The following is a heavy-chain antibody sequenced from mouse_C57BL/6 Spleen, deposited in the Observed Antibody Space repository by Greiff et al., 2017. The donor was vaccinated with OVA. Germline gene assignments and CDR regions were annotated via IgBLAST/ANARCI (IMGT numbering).Heavy chain of an antibody. CDR3: ARQGGNYEAMDY. CDR1: GFTFSSYG. D-gene: IGHD2-1*01. J-gene: IGHJ4*01. CDR2: ISSGGSYT. Sequence: DVQLVESGGDLVKPGGSLKLSCAASGFTFSSYGMSWVRQTPDKRLEWVATISSGGSYTYYPDSVKGRFTISRDNAKNTLYLQMSSLKSEDTAMYYCARQGGNYEAMDYWGQGTSVTVSS. V-gene: IGHV5-6*01.